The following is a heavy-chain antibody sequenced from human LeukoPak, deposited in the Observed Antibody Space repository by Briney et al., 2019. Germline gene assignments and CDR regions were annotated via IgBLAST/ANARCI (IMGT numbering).Heavy chain of an antibody. CDR3: TRDQMNY. CDR2: IFSNGDT. D-gene: IGHD5-24*01. CDR1: EFTVSRNY. V-gene: IGHV3-53*01. Sequence: GGSLRLSCTASEFTVSRNYMLWVRQAPGKGLEWVSLIFSNGDTHHADSVKGRFTISRDTSKNTVFLQMNSLRVEDTAMYYCTRDQMNYWGQGTLVTVSS. J-gene: IGHJ4*02.